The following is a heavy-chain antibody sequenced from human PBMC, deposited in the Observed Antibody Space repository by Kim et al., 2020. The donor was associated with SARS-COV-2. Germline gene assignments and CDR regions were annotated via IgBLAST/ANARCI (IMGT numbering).Heavy chain of an antibody. CDR3: ASSRNKRSYYYGMDV. Sequence: QKFQGRVTMTRDTSISTAYMELSRLRSDDTAVYYCASSRNKRSYYYGMDVWGQGTTVTVSS. V-gene: IGHV1-2*02. J-gene: IGHJ6*02.